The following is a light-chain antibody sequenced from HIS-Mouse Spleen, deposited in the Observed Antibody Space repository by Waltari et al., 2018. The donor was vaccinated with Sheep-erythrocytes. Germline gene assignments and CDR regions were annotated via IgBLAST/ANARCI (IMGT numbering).Light chain of an antibody. CDR3: CSYAGSYNHV. V-gene: IGLV2-14*03. Sequence: QSALTQPASVSGSPGQSITIPCTGTSSDVGGYNYVSWYQQHPGKAPKLMIYDVSNRPSGVSNRFSGSKSGNTASLTISGLQAEDEADYYCCSYAGSYNHVFATGTKVTVL. J-gene: IGLJ1*01. CDR1: SSDVGGYNY. CDR2: DVS.